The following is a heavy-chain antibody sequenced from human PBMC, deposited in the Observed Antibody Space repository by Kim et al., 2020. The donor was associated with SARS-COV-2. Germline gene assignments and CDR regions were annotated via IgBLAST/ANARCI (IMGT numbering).Heavy chain of an antibody. Sequence: YADSVKGRFTISRDNAKNSLYLQMNSLRVEDTAVYYCARGAYTTGWYWSSWGQGTLVTVSS. CDR3: ARGAYTTGWYWSS. D-gene: IGHD6-19*01. J-gene: IGHJ5*02. V-gene: IGHV3-11*06.